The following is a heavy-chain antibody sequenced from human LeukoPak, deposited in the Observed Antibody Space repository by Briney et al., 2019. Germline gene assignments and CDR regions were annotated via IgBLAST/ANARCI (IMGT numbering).Heavy chain of an antibody. CDR2: INWNGGST. D-gene: IGHD3-10*01. V-gene: IGHV3-20*04. CDR1: GFTFDDYG. Sequence: GGSLRLSCAASGFTFDDYGMSWVRQAPGKGLEWVSGINWNGGSTGYADSVKGRLTISRDNAKNSLYLQMNSLRAEDTALYYCARGDGGYYFDYWGQGTLVTVSS. J-gene: IGHJ4*02. CDR3: ARGDGGYYFDY.